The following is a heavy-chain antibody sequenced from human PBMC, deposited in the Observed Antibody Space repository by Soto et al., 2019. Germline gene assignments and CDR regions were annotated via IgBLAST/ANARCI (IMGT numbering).Heavy chain of an antibody. V-gene: IGHV3-30-3*01. CDR2: IAYDGSNA. CDR1: GFTFRNHA. CDR3: ARGDREDILVVVGARPGEYGIDI. D-gene: IGHD2-15*01. J-gene: IGHJ6*02. Sequence: QVQLVESGGGVVQPGVSLRLSCAASGFTFRNHAMHWVRQAPGKGLECVAVIAYDGSNAFYRDSVKGRFTVSRDNSKNILYLSMDWLRSEDTGVYCCARGDREDILVVVGARPGEYGIDIWGQGTTVTVSS.